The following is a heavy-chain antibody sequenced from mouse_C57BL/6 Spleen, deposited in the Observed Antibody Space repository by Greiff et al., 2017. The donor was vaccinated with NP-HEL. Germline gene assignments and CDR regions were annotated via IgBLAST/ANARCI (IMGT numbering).Heavy chain of an antibody. D-gene: IGHD1-1*01. CDR1: GYTFTDYY. J-gene: IGHJ2*01. Sequence: EVQLQQSGPELVKPGASVKISCKASGYTFTDYYMNWVKQSHGKSLEWIGDINPNNGGTSYNQKFKGKATLTVDKSSSTAYMELRSLTSEDSAVYYCARRERAWDYGSSSFDYWGQGTTLTVSS. CDR3: ARRERAWDYGSSSFDY. CDR2: INPNNGGT. V-gene: IGHV1-26*01.